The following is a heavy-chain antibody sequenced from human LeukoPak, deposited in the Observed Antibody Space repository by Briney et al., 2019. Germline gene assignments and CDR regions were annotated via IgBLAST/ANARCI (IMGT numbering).Heavy chain of an antibody. V-gene: IGHV3-7*01. Sequence: PGGSLRLSCAASGFTFDDYGMTWVRQAPGKGLEWVADIKRDGSEKYYVDSVKGRFSISRDNAKNSLYLQMNSLRAEDTPVYYCARVYYGDYGYFDYWGQGTLVTVSS. J-gene: IGHJ4*02. D-gene: IGHD4-17*01. CDR2: IKRDGSEK. CDR1: GFTFDDYG. CDR3: ARVYYGDYGYFDY.